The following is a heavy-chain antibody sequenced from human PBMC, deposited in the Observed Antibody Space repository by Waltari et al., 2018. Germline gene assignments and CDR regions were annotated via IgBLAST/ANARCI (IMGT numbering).Heavy chain of an antibody. D-gene: IGHD4-17*01. CDR3: TKDDYGGKGSGF. CDR2: ISRNSGSV. CDR1: AFTFGRFA. V-gene: IGHV3-9*01. Sequence: EVQLVESGGGLVQPGRSLRLSCADSAFTFGRFALHWVRQVPGKGLEFVSGISRNSGSVGYADCVKGRFTISRDNAKNTLYLQMNSLRPEDTALYYCTKDDYGGKGSGFWGQGTLVTVSS. J-gene: IGHJ4*02.